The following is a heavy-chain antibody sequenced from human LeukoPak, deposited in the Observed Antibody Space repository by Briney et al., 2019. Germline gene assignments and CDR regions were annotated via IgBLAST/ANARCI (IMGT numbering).Heavy chain of an antibody. Sequence: TGGSLRLSCTASGFTFSNYAMNWVRQASGKGLDWVSGITNSGGTTFYADSVRGRVTISRDNSKNTLYLHMNSLRAEDTAIYYCAKTRDGYYEFWGQGTLVTVSS. J-gene: IGHJ4*02. CDR3: AKTRDGYYEF. CDR1: GFTFSNYA. D-gene: IGHD5-24*01. V-gene: IGHV3-23*01. CDR2: ITNSGGTT.